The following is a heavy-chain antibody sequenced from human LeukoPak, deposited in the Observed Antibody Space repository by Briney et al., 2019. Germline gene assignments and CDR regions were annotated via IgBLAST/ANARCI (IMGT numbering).Heavy chain of an antibody. CDR2: ISGSGDST. V-gene: IGHV3-23*01. D-gene: IGHD6-19*01. CDR1: GFSFSSYA. CDR3: AKRSGYTTGWFFDF. J-gene: IGHJ4*02. Sequence: GGSLRLSGVASGFSFSSYAMSWVRQAPGKGLEWVSSISGSGDSTYYAESVKGRFTISRDNSKNTLFLQMNSLRAEDTAVFYCAKRSGYTTGWFFDFWGQGTLVTVSS.